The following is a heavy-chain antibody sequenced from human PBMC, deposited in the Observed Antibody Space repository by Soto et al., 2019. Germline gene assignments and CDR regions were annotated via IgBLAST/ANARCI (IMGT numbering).Heavy chain of an antibody. D-gene: IGHD2-2*01. CDR3: ARVPIIVEIPPAQSGWFDA. V-gene: IGHV4-4*02. CDR1: GESISKTNW. Sequence: CLTCTVSGESISKTNWWSWVRQRPGKGLEWIGEIHQSGITNYSPSLKGRVTISVDNSKNQFSLKLRSVSAADTAVYYCARVPIIVEIPPAQSGWFDAWGQGTLVTVYS. J-gene: IGHJ5*02. CDR2: IHQSGIT.